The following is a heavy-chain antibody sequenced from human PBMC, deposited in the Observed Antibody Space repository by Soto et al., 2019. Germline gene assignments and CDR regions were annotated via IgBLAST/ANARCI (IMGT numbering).Heavy chain of an antibody. CDR1: GFTFSSYS. CDR3: ARDGTMATYYYYYGMDV. CDR2: ISSSSSTI. V-gene: IGHV3-48*02. J-gene: IGHJ6*02. D-gene: IGHD3-10*01. Sequence: EVQLVESGGGLVQPGGSLRLSCAASGFTFSSYSMNWVRQAPGKGLEWVSYISSSSSTIYYADSVKGRFTISRDNAKNSLYLQRHSLRDEDTAVYYCARDGTMATYYYYYGMDVWGQGTTVTVSS.